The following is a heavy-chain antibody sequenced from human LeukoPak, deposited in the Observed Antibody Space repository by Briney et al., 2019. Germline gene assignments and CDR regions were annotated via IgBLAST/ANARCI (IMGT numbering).Heavy chain of an antibody. CDR3: ASVYLHGMDV. CDR1: GFTFSSYS. CDR2: ISSSSSYI. D-gene: IGHD1-14*01. Sequence: GGSLRLSCAASGFTFSSYSMNWVRQAPGKGLEWVSSISSSSSYIYYADSVKGRFTMTRDTPTNTVYMEMSSLRIEDTAVYYCASVYLHGMDVWGQGTTVTVSS. V-gene: IGHV3-21*04. J-gene: IGHJ6*02.